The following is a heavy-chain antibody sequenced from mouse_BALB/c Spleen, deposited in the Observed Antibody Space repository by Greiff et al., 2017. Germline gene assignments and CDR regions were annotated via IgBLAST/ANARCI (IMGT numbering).Heavy chain of an antibody. Sequence: VQLQQSGAELVKPGASVKLFCPASGFNIKDPYMPWVKQRPEQGLEWIGRIDPANGNTKYDPKFQGKATITADTSSNTAYLQLSSLTSEDTAVYYCAKDANWDYFDYWGQGTTLTVSS. CDR3: AKDANWDYFDY. J-gene: IGHJ2*01. V-gene: IGHV14-3*02. D-gene: IGHD4-1*01. CDR1: GFNIKDPY. CDR2: IDPANGNT.